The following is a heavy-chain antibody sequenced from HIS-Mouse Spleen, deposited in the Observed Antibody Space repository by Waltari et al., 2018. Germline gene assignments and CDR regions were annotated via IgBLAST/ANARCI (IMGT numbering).Heavy chain of an antibody. CDR1: GGSISSGGYY. J-gene: IGHJ4*02. CDR2: IYYSGGT. V-gene: IGHV4-31*03. D-gene: IGHD1-7*01. CDR3: ARGEGRELKVDY. Sequence: QVQLQESGPGLVKPSQTLSLTCTVSGGSISSGGYYWSWIRQHPGKGLEWIGYIYYSGGTYSNPSLKSRVTISVDTSKNQFSLKLSSVTAADTAVYYCARGEGRELKVDYWGQGTLVTVSS.